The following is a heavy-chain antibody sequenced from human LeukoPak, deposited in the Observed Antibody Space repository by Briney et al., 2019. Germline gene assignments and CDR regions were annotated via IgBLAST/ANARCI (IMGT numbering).Heavy chain of an antibody. Sequence: GRSLRLSCAASGFTFSSFAMSWVRQAPGKGLEWVSAISGSGGSTYYADSVKGRFTISRDNSKNTLFLQMNSLRAEDTAVYYCAKDRSCTGSSCNVGSWGQGTMVTVSS. J-gene: IGHJ3*01. CDR1: GFTFSSFA. V-gene: IGHV3-23*01. CDR2: ISGSGGST. CDR3: AKDRSCTGSSCNVGS. D-gene: IGHD2-2*01.